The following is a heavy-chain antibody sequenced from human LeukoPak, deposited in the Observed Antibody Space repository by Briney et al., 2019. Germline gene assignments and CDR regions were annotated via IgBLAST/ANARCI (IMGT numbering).Heavy chain of an antibody. CDR1: GFTFSSYA. D-gene: IGHD1-26*01. J-gene: IGHJ5*02. V-gene: IGHV3-23*01. Sequence: GGSLRLSCAASGFTFSSYAMSWVRQAPGKGLGWVSAISGSGGGTYYADSVKGRFTISRDNSKNTLYLQMNSLRAEDTAVYYCAKGKWELWWFDPWGQGTLVTVSS. CDR2: ISGSGGGT. CDR3: AKGKWELWWFDP.